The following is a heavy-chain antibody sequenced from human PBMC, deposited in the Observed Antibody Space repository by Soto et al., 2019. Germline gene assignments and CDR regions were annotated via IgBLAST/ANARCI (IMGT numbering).Heavy chain of an antibody. D-gene: IGHD2-15*01. CDR3: ARDAPGVAPY. J-gene: IGHJ4*02. CDR2: INYRGTT. Sequence: QVQLQESGPGLVKPSQTLSLTCTVSGGSIINGDTYLNWIRQHPEKGLEWMGYINYRGTTNYNPARKSRILIAIDTSKNQFSLRLTSVTAADTAVDYCARDAPGVAPYWGQGTLVTVSS. V-gene: IGHV4-31*03. CDR1: GGSIINGDTY.